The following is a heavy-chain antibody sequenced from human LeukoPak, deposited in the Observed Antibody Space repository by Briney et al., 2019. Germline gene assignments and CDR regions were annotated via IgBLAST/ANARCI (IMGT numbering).Heavy chain of an antibody. CDR2: IRSKAYGGTT. J-gene: IGHJ4*02. D-gene: IGHD6-19*01. Sequence: PGGSLRLSCTASGFTFGDYAMSWFRQAPGKGLEWVGFIRSKAYGGTTEYAASVKGRFTISRDDSKSIAYLQMNSLKTEDTAVHYCTRDPLSQWLTVAYWGQGTLVTVSS. CDR1: GFTFGDYA. CDR3: TRDPLSQWLTVAY. V-gene: IGHV3-49*03.